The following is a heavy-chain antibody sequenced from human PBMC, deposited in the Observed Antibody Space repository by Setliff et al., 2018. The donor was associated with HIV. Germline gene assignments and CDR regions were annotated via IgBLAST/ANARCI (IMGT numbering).Heavy chain of an antibody. CDR3: ARVDCSSTRCYAFDI. CDR2: INPHSGGT. V-gene: IGHV1-2*02. J-gene: IGHJ3*02. CDR1: GYNFTNYG. D-gene: IGHD2-2*01. Sequence: GASVKVSCKASGYNFTNYGIGWVRQAPGQGLEWMGWINPHSGGTKYAQKFQGRVTMTRDTSISAAYMELSRLRSDDTAVYYCARVDCSSTRCYAFDIWGQGTMVTVSS.